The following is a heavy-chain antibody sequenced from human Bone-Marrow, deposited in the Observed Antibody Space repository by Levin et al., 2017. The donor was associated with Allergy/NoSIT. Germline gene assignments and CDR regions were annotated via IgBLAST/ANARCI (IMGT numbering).Heavy chain of an antibody. CDR3: ARGWYSSSPSNYYYYYGMDV. J-gene: IGHJ6*02. D-gene: IGHD6-6*01. CDR1: GGSFSGYY. V-gene: IGHV4-34*01. CDR2: INHSGST. Sequence: SETLSLTCAVYGGSFSGYYWSWIRQPPGKGLEWIGEINHSGSTNYNPSLKSRVTISVDTSKNQFSLKLSSVTAADTAVYYCARGWYSSSPSNYYYYYGMDVWGQGTTVTVSS.